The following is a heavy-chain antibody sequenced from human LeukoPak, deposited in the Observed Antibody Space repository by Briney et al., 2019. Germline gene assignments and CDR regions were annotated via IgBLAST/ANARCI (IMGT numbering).Heavy chain of an antibody. CDR2: IYYSGNT. Sequence: SGTLSLTCAVSGGSISSSDWWSWVRHPPGKGLEWIGSIYYSGNTYYNASLKSQVSISIDTSKNQFSLRLTSVTAADTAVYYCARQTGSGLFILPGGQGTLVTVSS. D-gene: IGHD3/OR15-3a*01. CDR1: GGSISSSDW. V-gene: IGHV4-4*02. CDR3: ARQTGSGLFILP. J-gene: IGHJ4*02.